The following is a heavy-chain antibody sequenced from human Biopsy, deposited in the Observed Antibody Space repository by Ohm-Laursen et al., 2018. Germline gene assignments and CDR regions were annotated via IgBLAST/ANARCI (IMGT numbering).Heavy chain of an antibody. V-gene: IGHV3-9*01. CDR3: VRSLRNYDFLDS. Sequence: SLRLSCTASGFNFNDYAMHWIRQGPGKGLEWVAGLTWNSGTIAYAGSVRGRFTISRDNAKNSLYLQMNNLTSEDTALYYCVRSLRNYDFLDSWGQGTLVSVSS. CDR2: LTWNSGTI. J-gene: IGHJ4*02. CDR1: GFNFNDYA. D-gene: IGHD3-16*01.